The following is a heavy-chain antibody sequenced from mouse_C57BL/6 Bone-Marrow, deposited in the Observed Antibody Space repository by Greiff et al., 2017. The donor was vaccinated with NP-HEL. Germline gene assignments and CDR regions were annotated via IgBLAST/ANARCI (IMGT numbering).Heavy chain of an antibody. CDR1: GYTFTSYW. V-gene: IGHV1-50*01. D-gene: IGHD4-1*01. Sequence: QVQLQQSGAELVKPGASVKLSCKASGYTFTSYWMQWVKQRPGQGLEWIGEIDPSDSYTNYNQKFKGKATLTVDTSSSTAYMQLSSLTSEDSAVYYCARPNWVYFDVWGTGTTVTVSS. J-gene: IGHJ1*03. CDR3: ARPNWVYFDV. CDR2: IDPSDSYT.